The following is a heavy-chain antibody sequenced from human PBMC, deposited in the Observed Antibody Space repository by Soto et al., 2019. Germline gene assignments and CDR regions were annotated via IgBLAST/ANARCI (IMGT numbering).Heavy chain of an antibody. CDR3: AHRRPNTIFGVVPHIGRGGAFDI. J-gene: IGHJ3*02. Sequence: SGPTLVKPTQTLTLTCTFSGFSLSTSGVGVGWIRQPPRKALEWLALIYWDDDKRYSPSLKSRLTITKDTSKNQVVLTMTNMDPLDTATYYCAHRRPNTIFGVVPHIGRGGAFDIWGQGTMVTVSS. CDR2: IYWDDDK. CDR1: GFSLSTSGVG. D-gene: IGHD3-3*01. V-gene: IGHV2-5*02.